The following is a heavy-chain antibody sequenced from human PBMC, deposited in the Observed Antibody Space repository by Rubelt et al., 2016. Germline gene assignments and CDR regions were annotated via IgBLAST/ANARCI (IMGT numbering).Heavy chain of an antibody. CDR3: ARVITMIVVVTDAFDI. V-gene: IGHV4-39*01. D-gene: IGHD3-22*01. CDR1: GGSISSSSYY. CDR2: IYYSGST. J-gene: IGHJ3*02. Sequence: QLQLQESGPGLVKPSETLSLTCTVSGGSISSSSYYWGWIRQPPGKGLEWIGSIYYSGSTYYNPSLKSRVTIAVDTSNNQFSLKLSSVTAADTAVYYCARVITMIVVVTDAFDIWGQGTMVTVSS.